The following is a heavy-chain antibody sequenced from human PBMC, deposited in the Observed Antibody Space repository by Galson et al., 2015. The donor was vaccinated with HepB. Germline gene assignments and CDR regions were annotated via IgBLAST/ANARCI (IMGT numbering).Heavy chain of an antibody. Sequence: SVKVSCKASGYTFTNYVIAWVRQAPGQGLEWMGWITASSGNTNYAQKFQGRVSMATDTATNTAYMDLRNLRSDDTAFYYCARLIAAACPFDPWGQGTLVTVSS. CDR3: ARLIAAACPFDP. D-gene: IGHD6-13*01. CDR1: GYTFTNYV. V-gene: IGHV1-18*01. J-gene: IGHJ5*02. CDR2: ITASSGNT.